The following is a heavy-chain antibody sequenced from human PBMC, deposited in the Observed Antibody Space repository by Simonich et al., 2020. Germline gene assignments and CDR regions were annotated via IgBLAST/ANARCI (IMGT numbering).Heavy chain of an antibody. CDR3: ARDGLGTAYYYYMDV. CDR1: GFTFSCYW. Sequence: EGQSGESGGGLVQHGGALRLSCAASGFTFSCYWMNGVRPAPGKGLEWVANIKQDGSEKYYVDSVKGRFNIARDNSKNSLYLQMNSLRAEDTAVYYCARDGLGTAYYYYMDVWGKGTTVTVSS. J-gene: IGHJ6*03. D-gene: IGHD7-27*01. CDR2: IKQDGSEK. V-gene: IGHV3-7*01.